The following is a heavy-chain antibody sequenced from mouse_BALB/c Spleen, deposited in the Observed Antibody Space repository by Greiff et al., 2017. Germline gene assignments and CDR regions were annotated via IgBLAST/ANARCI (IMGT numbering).Heavy chain of an antibody. D-gene: IGHD1-1*01. V-gene: IGHV5-17*02. CDR2: ISSGSSTI. CDR1: GFTFSSFG. J-gene: IGHJ4*01. Sequence: EVKLEESGGGLVQPGGSRKLSCAASGFTFSSFGMHWVRQAPEKGLEWVAYISSGSSTIYYADTVKGRFTISRDNPKNTLFLQMTSLRSEDTAMYYCARCYGSSYYYAMDYWGQGTSVTVSS. CDR3: ARCYGSSYYYAMDY.